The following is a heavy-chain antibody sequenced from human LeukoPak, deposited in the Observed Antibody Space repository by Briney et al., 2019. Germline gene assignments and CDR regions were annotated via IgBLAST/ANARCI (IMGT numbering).Heavy chain of an antibody. CDR2: IVNSGGST. Sequence: GGSLRLSCVASGFTFSNYAMSWVRQAPGKGLEWVSGIVNSGGSTYYADSVRGRLTISRDNSKKTVYLQMSNLRGDDTAIYYCAKDRAGYSYGMFDSWGQGTLVTVSS. J-gene: IGHJ4*02. CDR1: GFTFSNYA. V-gene: IGHV3-23*01. D-gene: IGHD5-18*01. CDR3: AKDRAGYSYGMFDS.